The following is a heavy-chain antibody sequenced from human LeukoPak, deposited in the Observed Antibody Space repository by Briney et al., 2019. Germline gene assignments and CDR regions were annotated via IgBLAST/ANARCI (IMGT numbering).Heavy chain of an antibody. D-gene: IGHD4-17*01. CDR3: ARDVSGTTVTTNYYYYGMGV. V-gene: IGHV1-2*04. CDR2: INPNSGGT. J-gene: IGHJ6*02. Sequence: ASVKVSCKASGYTFTCYYMHWVRQAPGQGLEWMGWINPNSGGTNYAQKFQGWVTMTRDTSISTAYMELSRLRSDDTAVYYCARDVSGTTVTTNYYYYGMGVWGQGTTVTVSS. CDR1: GYTFTCYY.